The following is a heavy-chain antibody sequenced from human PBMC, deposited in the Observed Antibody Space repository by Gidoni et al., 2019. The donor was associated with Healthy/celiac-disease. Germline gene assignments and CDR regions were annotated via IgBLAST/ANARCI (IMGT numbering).Heavy chain of an antibody. D-gene: IGHD3-22*01. CDR1: GYTFTGYY. V-gene: IGHV1-2*04. CDR3: ARGRREDSSGYCYDY. CDR2: INPNSGGT. J-gene: IGHJ4*02. Sequence: QVQLVQSGAEVKKPGASVKVSCKASGYTFTGYYMHWVRQAPGQGLEWMGWINPNSGGTNYAQKFQGWVTMTRDTSISTAYMELSRLRSDDTAVYYCARGRREDSSGYCYDYWGQGTLVTVSS.